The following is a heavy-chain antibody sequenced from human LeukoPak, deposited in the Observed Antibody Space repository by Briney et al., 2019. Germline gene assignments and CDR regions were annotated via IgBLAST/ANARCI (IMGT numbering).Heavy chain of an antibody. J-gene: IGHJ6*03. Sequence: ASVKVSCKASGGTFSSYAINWVRQATGQGLEWMGWMNPNSGNTGYAQKFQGRVTMTRNTSISTAYMELSSLRSEDTAVYYCARGGYCSSTSCYRDYYYYYMDVWGKGTTVTISS. D-gene: IGHD2-2*02. CDR1: GGTFSSYA. V-gene: IGHV1-8*02. CDR2: MNPNSGNT. CDR3: ARGGYCSSTSCYRDYYYYYMDV.